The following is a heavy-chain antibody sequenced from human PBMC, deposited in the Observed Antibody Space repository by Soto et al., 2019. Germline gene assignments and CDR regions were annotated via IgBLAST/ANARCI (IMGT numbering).Heavy chain of an antibody. CDR2: IIPIFGTA. V-gene: IGHV1-69*13. D-gene: IGHD3-22*01. Sequence: GASVKVSCKASGGTFSSYAISWVRQAPGQGLEWMGGIIPIFGTANYAQKFQGRVTITADESTSTAYMELSSLRSEDTAVYYCARVPYYYDSSGSDSYWGQGTLVTVSS. CDR3: ARVPYYYDSSGSDSY. J-gene: IGHJ4*02. CDR1: GGTFSSYA.